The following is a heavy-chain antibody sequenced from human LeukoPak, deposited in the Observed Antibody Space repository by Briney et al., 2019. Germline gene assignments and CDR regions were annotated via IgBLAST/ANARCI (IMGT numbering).Heavy chain of an antibody. V-gene: IGHV1-46*01. Sequence: ASVKVSCKVYGSYYMHWVRQAPGQGLEWRGIINPSGGSTSYAQKFQGRVTMTRDTSTRTVYMELSSLRSEDTAVYYCARDSGSGTYTFDIWGQGTVVTVSS. CDR2: INPSGGST. D-gene: IGHD3-10*01. CDR3: ARDSGSGTYTFDI. CDR1: GSYY. J-gene: IGHJ3*02.